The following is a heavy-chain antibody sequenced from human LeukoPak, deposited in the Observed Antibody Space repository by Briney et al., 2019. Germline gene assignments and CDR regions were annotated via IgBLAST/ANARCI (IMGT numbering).Heavy chain of an antibody. CDR1: GFTFNRYW. V-gene: IGHV3-7*05. D-gene: IGHD6-13*01. CDR2: TNQDGSEK. J-gene: IGHJ4*02. Sequence: GGSLRLSCGASGFTFNRYWMSWVRQAPGKGLEWVANTNQDGSEKYYVDSVKGRFTISRDNAQNSLYLQMNSLKTEDTAVYYCTTYSSRWYFFDCWGQGTLVTVSS. CDR3: TTYSSRWYFFDC.